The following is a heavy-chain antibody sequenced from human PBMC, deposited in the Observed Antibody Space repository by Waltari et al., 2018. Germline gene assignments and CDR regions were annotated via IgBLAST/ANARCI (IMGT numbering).Heavy chain of an antibody. CDR1: GGTFSSYA. Sequence: QVQLVQSGAEVKKPGSSVKVSCKASGGTFSSYAISWVRQAPGQGLEWMGGFIPIFVTANDAQKFQGRVTITADESTSTAYMELSSMRSEDTAVYYCARSEDIAARPFDYWGQGTLVTVSS. V-gene: IGHV1-69*13. J-gene: IGHJ4*02. D-gene: IGHD6-6*01. CDR3: ARSEDIAARPFDY. CDR2: FIPIFVTA.